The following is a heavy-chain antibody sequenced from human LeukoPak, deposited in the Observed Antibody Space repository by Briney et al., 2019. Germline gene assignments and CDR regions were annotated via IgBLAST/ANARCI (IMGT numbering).Heavy chain of an antibody. V-gene: IGHV1-69*13. D-gene: IGHD3-3*01. CDR1: GGTFSSYG. CDR2: IIPIFGTA. Sequence: ASVKVSCKASGGTFSSYGISWVRQAPGQGLEWMGGIIPIFGTANYAQKFQGRVTITADESTSTAYMELSSLRSEDTAVYYCARGYSRDFCSGYRLGYFDYWGQGTLVTVSS. CDR3: ARGYSRDFCSGYRLGYFDY. J-gene: IGHJ4*02.